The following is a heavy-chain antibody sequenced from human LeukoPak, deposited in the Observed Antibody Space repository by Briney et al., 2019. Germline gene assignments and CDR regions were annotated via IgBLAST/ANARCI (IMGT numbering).Heavy chain of an antibody. D-gene: IGHD4-17*01. CDR2: ISTSSGNI. Sequence: LGGSLPHSCAASGFTFSSYSMNWVRQAPGKGLEWVSYISTSSGNIYYADSVKGRFTISRDNAKNSLYLQMNSLRAEDTAVYFCASLMTTMTVFYCWGQTIVTTVSS. CDR3: ASLMTTMTVFYC. V-gene: IGHV3-48*01. CDR1: GFTFSSYS. J-gene: IGHJ4*02.